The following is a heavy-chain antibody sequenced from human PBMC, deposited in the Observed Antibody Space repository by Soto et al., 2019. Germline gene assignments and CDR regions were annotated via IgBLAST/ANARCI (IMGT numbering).Heavy chain of an antibody. V-gene: IGHV3-11*01. CDR2: ISSSGSTI. CDR1: GFTFSDYY. J-gene: IGHJ6*02. D-gene: IGHD2-21*02. CDR3: ARECGGDCPNYYYYGLDV. Sequence: PGGSLRFSCAASGFTFSDYYMSWIRQAPGKGLEWVSYISSSGSTIYYADSVKGRFTISRDNAKNSLYLQMNSLRAEDTAVYYCARECGGDCPNYYYYGLDVWGQGTTVTVS.